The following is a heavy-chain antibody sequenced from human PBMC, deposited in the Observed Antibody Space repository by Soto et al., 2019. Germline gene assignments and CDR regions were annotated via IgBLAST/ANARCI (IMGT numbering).Heavy chain of an antibody. J-gene: IGHJ3*02. CDR2: VIPIYGTP. Sequence: QVQLVQSGAEVKQPGSSVKVSCKASRGALSSYDITWVRQAPGQGLDWMGRVIPIYGTPNYAQKFQGRLSLTVDASKSTAYLELSGLRSEDTAVYFCASAGSLEINRGAFDIWGQGTMVTVSS. CDR3: ASAGSLEINRGAFDI. CDR1: RGALSSYD. V-gene: IGHV1-69*18.